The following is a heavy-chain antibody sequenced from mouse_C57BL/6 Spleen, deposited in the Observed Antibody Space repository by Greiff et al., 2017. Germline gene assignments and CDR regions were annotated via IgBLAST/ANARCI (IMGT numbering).Heavy chain of an antibody. CDR3: TRTYYSY. D-gene: IGHD2-10*01. CDR2: IDPETGGT. V-gene: IGHV1-15*01. J-gene: IGHJ3*01. CDR1: GYTFTDYE. Sequence: QVHVKQSGAELVRPGASVTLSCKASGYTFTDYEMHWVKQTPVHGLEWIGAIDPETGGTAYNQKFKGKAILTADKSSSTAYMELRSLTSEDSAVYYCTRTYYSYWGQGTLVTVSA.